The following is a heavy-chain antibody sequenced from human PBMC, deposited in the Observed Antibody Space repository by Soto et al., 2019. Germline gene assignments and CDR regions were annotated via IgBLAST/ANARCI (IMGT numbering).Heavy chain of an antibody. D-gene: IGHD3-9*01. Sequence: QVQLVESGGGVIQPGTSLRLSCSASGFAFSTYGMHWVRQAPGKGLEWVAVIWADGSRQFYGDSVKGRFTISRDNSKNTLYLQMNSLRVDDTAVYSCGGGTGYWGLSDYWGQGTLVTVSS. CDR1: GFAFSTYG. V-gene: IGHV3-33*08. CDR3: GGGTGYWGLSDY. CDR2: IWADGSRQ. J-gene: IGHJ4*02.